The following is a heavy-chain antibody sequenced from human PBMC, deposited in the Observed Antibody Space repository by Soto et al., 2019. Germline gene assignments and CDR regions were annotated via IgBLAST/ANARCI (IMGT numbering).Heavy chain of an antibody. CDR2: ISSNGVGT. CDR1: GFTLSGYA. V-gene: IGHV3-64*01. J-gene: IGHJ5*02. Sequence: GGSLRLSCAASGFTLSGYAMDWVRQAPGKGLEYVSGISSNGVGTYYANSVQGRFTISRDNSKNTLYLQMGSLRPEDTAVYYCAKESSTYYDFWSGRNWFDPWGQGTPVTVSS. D-gene: IGHD3-3*01. CDR3: AKESSTYYDFWSGRNWFDP.